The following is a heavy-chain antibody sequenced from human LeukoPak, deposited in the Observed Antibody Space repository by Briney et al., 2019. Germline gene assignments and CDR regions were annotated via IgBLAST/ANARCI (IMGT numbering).Heavy chain of an antibody. V-gene: IGHV5-51*01. D-gene: IGHD1-26*01. CDR1: GYSFSTYW. CDR2: IYPGDSDT. Sequence: GESLKISCKGSGYSFSTYWIGWVRHMPGKGLEWMGIIYPGDSDTRYSPSFQGQVTISADKSINTAYLQWSSLKASDTAMYYCARSYGTYNYFDYWGQGTLVTVSS. J-gene: IGHJ4*02. CDR3: ARSYGTYNYFDY.